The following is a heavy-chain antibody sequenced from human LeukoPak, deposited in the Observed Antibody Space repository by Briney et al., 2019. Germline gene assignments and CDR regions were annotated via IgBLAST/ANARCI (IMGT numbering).Heavy chain of an antibody. J-gene: IGHJ4*02. CDR2: ISGSDGST. D-gene: IGHD1-26*01. CDR1: GYTVSSNS. CDR3: AKVRGGYSGSYTGH. Sequence: SGGSLRLSCTVSGYTVSSNSMSWVRQAPGKGLEWVSGISGSDGSTYYADSVKGRFTISRDNSKNTLYLQMNSLRAEDTAVYYCAKVRGGYSGSYTGHWGQGTLVTVSS. V-gene: IGHV3-23*01.